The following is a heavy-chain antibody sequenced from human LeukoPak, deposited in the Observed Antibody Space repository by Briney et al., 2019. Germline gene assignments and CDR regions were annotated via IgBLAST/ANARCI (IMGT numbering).Heavy chain of an antibody. D-gene: IGHD6-19*01. CDR2: IIPIFGTA. V-gene: IGHV1-69*05. CDR1: GGTFSSYA. CDR3: ARGLAGFFDY. J-gene: IGHJ4*02. Sequence: GASVKVSCKASGGTFSSYAISWVRQAPGRGLEWMGGIIPIFGTANYAQKFQGRVTITTDESTSTAYMELSSLRSEDTAVYYCARGLAGFFDYWGQGTLVTASS.